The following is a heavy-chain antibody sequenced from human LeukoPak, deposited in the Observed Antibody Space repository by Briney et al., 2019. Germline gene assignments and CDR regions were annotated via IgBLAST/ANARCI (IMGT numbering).Heavy chain of an antibody. J-gene: IGHJ4*02. D-gene: IGHD3-22*01. Sequence: GSLRLSFAASGFTFSSYAMSWVRPAPGKGLEWVSAISGSGGSTYYADSVKGRFTISRDNSKNTLYLQMNSLRAEDTAVYYCAKGATYYYDSSGYYTPLGFDYWGQGTLVTVSS. V-gene: IGHV3-23*01. CDR1: GFTFSSYA. CDR3: AKGATYYYDSSGYYTPLGFDY. CDR2: ISGSGGST.